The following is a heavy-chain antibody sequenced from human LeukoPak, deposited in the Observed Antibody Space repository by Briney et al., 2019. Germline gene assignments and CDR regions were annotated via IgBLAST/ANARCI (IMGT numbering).Heavy chain of an antibody. V-gene: IGHV4-59*01. D-gene: IGHD5-12*01. J-gene: IGHJ3*02. CDR1: GGSISSYY. Sequence: NPSETLSLTCTVSGGSISSYYWNWIRQPPGKGLEWIGYIYYSGSTNYNPSLKSRVTISVDTSKNQFSLKLSSVTAADTAVYYCAREDSGYGPMTRRGAFDIWGQGTMVTVSS. CDR3: AREDSGYGPMTRRGAFDI. CDR2: IYYSGST.